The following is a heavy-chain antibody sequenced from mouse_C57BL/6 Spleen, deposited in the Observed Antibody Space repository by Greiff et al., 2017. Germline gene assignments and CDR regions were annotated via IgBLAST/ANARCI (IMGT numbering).Heavy chain of an antibody. CDR3: ARWGCSNYNAMDY. J-gene: IGHJ4*01. CDR1: GYTFTSYW. Sequence: QVQLQQPGTELVKPGASVKLSCKASGYTFTSYWMHWVKQRPGQGLEWIGNINPSNGGTNYNEKFKSKATLTVDKSSSTAYMQLSSLTSEDSAVFYCARWGCSNYNAMDYWGQVASVTVSS. CDR2: INPSNGGT. V-gene: IGHV1-53*01. D-gene: IGHD2-5*01.